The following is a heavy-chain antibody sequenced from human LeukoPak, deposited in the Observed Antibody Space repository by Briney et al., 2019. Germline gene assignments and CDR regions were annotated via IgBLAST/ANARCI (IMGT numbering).Heavy chain of an antibody. CDR1: GGSISSSSYY. J-gene: IGHJ4*02. D-gene: IGHD3-16*02. CDR3: ASESYDYVWGSYRFGDY. V-gene: IGHV4-39*01. CDR2: IYYSGST. Sequence: SGTLSLTCTVSGGSISSSSYYWGWIRQPPGKGLEWIGSIYYSGSTYYNPSLKSRVTISVDTSKNQFSLKLSSVTAADTAVYYCASESYDYVWGSYRFGDYWGQGTLVTVSS.